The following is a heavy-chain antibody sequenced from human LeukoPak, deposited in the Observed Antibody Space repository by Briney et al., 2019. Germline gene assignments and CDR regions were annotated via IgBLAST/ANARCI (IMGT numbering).Heavy chain of an antibody. CDR1: GFTFSSYA. Sequence: GGSLRLSCAASGFTFSSYAMSWVRQAPGKGLEWVSAISGSGGSTYYADSVKDRITISRDNSKNTLYLQMNSLRVEDTAVYYCAKALHYGGDSMFDYRGQGTLVTVSS. CDR3: AKALHYGGDSMFDY. J-gene: IGHJ4*02. D-gene: IGHD4-23*01. V-gene: IGHV3-23*01. CDR2: ISGSGGST.